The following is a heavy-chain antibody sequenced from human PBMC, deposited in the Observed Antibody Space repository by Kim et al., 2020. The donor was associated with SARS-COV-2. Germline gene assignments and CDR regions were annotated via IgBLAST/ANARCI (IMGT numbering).Heavy chain of an antibody. CDR2: DT. J-gene: IGHJ4*02. CDR3: ARLSGPADY. Sequence: DTNYVPSFPGHVTISADKAVSTAYLQWRSLKASDTAMYYCARLSGPADYWGQGTLVTVSS. D-gene: IGHD2-15*01. V-gene: IGHV5-10-1*01.